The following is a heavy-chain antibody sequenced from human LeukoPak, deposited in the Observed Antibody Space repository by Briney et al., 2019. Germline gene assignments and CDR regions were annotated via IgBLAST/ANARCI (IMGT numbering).Heavy chain of an antibody. D-gene: IGHD3-22*01. CDR1: GYTFTSYY. CDR2: INPSGGST. CDR3: ARDKASGYYDSSGYYGSRPYYYMDV. Sequence: GASVKVSCNASGYTFTSYYMHWVRQAPGQGLEWMGIINPSGGSTSYAQKFQGRVTMTRDTSTSTVYMELSSLRSEDTAVYYCARDKASGYYDSSGYYGSRPYYYMDVWGKGTTVTVSS. V-gene: IGHV1-46*01. J-gene: IGHJ6*03.